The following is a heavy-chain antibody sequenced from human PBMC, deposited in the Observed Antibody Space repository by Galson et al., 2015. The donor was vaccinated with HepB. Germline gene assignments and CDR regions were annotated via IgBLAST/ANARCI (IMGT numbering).Heavy chain of an antibody. CDR3: ARTYIVVVVAATPGWFDP. J-gene: IGHJ5*02. Sequence: ETLSLTCAVYGGSFSGYYWSWIRQPPGKGLEWIGEINHSGSTNYDPSLKSRVTISVDTSKNQFSLKLSSVTAADTAVYYCARTYIVVVVAATPGWFDPWGQGTLVTVSS. D-gene: IGHD2-15*01. CDR1: GGSFSGYY. V-gene: IGHV4-34*01. CDR2: INHSGST.